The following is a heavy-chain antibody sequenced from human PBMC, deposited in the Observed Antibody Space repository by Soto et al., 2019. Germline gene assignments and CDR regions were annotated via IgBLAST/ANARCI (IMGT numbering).Heavy chain of an antibody. J-gene: IGHJ6*02. V-gene: IGHV1-46*01. CDR2: INPSGGST. Sequence: GASVKVSCKASGYTFTSYYMHWVRQAPGQGLEWMGIINPSGGSTSYAQKFQGRVTVTRDTSTSTVYMELSSLRSEDTAVYYCATRGREYMVRGVINYYYGMDVWGQGTTVTV. CDR1: GYTFTSYY. D-gene: IGHD3-10*01. CDR3: ATRGREYMVRGVINYYYGMDV.